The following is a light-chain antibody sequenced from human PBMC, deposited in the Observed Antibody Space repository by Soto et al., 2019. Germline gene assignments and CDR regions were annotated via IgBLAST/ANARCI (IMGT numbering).Light chain of an antibody. Sequence: DIQMTQSPSTLSASVVERVTITCRASQTINNWLAWYQQKPGKAPKLLIYDVSTLGSGVPSRFSGSGSGTDFTLTISGLQPDDFGTYYCQQYNTFWTFGQGTKVDIK. CDR1: QTINNW. CDR3: QQYNTFWT. V-gene: IGKV1-5*01. J-gene: IGKJ1*01. CDR2: DVS.